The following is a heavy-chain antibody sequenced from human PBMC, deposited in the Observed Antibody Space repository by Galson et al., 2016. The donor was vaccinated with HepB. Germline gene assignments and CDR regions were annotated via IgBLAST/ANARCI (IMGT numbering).Heavy chain of an antibody. Sequence: SLRLSCAAPGVTLSPYGMHWVRQAPGKGLEWVAVVWQDGSNKVYADSVKGRFTISRDDSRSTVYLQMNSLRAEDTAVYFCARSDAVAGNIYYFDYWGQGTLVSVSS. CDR2: VWQDGSNK. V-gene: IGHV3-33*01. D-gene: IGHD6-19*01. CDR1: GVTLSPYG. J-gene: IGHJ4*02. CDR3: ARSDAVAGNIYYFDY.